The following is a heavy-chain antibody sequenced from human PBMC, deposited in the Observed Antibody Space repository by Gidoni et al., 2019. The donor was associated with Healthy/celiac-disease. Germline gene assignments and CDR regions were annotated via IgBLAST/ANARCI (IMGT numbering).Heavy chain of an antibody. V-gene: IGHV3-20*01. CDR1: GFTFDDNC. Sequence: EVQLVESGGGVVGPGGSLRLPCAASGFTFDDNCLCWVRQAPGKGLGWVSVSNGNGGSTVYADSVKGRFTSSIDNAKNSLYLQMNSLRAEDTALYHCARVATTGWYYFDYWGQGTLVTVSS. CDR2: SNGNGGST. D-gene: IGHD6-19*01. J-gene: IGHJ4*02. CDR3: ARVATTGWYYFDY.